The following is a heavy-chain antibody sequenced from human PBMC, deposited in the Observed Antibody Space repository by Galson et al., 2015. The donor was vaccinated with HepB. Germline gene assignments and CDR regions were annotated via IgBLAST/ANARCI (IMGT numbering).Heavy chain of an antibody. CDR3: ARVPDESGSGSYGVHDN. V-gene: IGHV1-18*01. J-gene: IGHJ4*02. CDR2: ISGYNGNT. Sequence: SVKVSCKASGYSFTRYGISWVRQAPGQGLEWMGWISGYNGNTNYVQKFQGRVTMTIDTSTTTGYMELTSLRSDDTAVYYCARVPDESGSGSYGVHDNWGQGTLVTVSS. D-gene: IGHD3-10*01. CDR1: GYSFTRYG.